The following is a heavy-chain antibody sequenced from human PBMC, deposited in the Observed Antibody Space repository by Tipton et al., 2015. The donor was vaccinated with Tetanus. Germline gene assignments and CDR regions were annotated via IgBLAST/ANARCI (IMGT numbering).Heavy chain of an antibody. CDR2: IYYSGST. CDR1: GGSISSYY. V-gene: IGHV4-59*01. Sequence: TLSLTCTVSGGSISSYYWSWIRQPPGKGLEWIGYIYYSGSTNYNPSLKSRVTISADTSKNQFSLKLSSVTAADTAVYYCASAPYSSGWFPWFDPWGQGTLVTVSS. CDR3: ASAPYSSGWFPWFDP. J-gene: IGHJ5*02. D-gene: IGHD6-19*01.